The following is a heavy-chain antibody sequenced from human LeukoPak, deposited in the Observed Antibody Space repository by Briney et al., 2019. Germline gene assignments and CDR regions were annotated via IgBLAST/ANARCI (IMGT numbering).Heavy chain of an antibody. CDR2: IWYDGSNK. Sequence: GRSLRLSCAASGFTFSSYGMHWVRQAPGKELEWVAVIWYDGSNKYYADSAKGRFTISRDNSKNTLYLQMNSLRAEDTAVYYCAKDLLSGELGNWGQGTMVTVSS. D-gene: IGHD7-27*01. CDR1: GFTFSSYG. V-gene: IGHV3-33*06. J-gene: IGHJ3*01. CDR3: AKDLLSGELGN.